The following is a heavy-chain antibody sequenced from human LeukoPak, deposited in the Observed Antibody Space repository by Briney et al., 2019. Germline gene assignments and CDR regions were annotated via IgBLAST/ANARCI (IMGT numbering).Heavy chain of an antibody. Sequence: PGGSLRLSCAASGFTFSSYAMHWVRQAPGKGLEWVAVISYDGSNKYYADSVKGRFTISRDNSKNTLYLQMNSLRAEDTAVYYGARAPAATPDYYYYGMDVWGQGTTVTVSS. CDR2: ISYDGSNK. CDR1: GFTFSSYA. D-gene: IGHD6-25*01. J-gene: IGHJ6*02. V-gene: IGHV3-30-3*01. CDR3: ARAPAATPDYYYYGMDV.